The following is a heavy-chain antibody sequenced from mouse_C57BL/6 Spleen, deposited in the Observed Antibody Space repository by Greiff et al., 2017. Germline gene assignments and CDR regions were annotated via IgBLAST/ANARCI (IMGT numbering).Heavy chain of an antibody. CDR3: TGDEVYYAMDY. V-gene: IGHV6-3*01. Sequence: EVQLVESGGGLVQPGGSMKLSCVASGFTFSNYWMNWVRQSPEKGLEWVAQIRLKSDNYATHYAESVKGRFTISRDDSKSSVYLQMNNLRAEDTGIYYCTGDEVYYAMDYWGQGTSVTVSS. CDR1: GFTFSNYW. CDR2: IRLKSDNYAT. J-gene: IGHJ4*01.